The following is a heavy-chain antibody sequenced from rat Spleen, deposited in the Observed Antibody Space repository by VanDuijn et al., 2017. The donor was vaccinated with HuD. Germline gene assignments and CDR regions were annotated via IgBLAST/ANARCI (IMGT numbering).Heavy chain of an antibody. CDR1: GFTFSDYA. CDR3: ATGPRILRLDWFAY. D-gene: IGHD1-6*01. CDR2: IIYDGTRA. Sequence: EVQLVESGGGLVLPGNSLKLSCTASGFTFSDYAMAWVRQSPKKGLEWVATIIYDGTRAFYRDSVQGRFTISRDNAKSTLYLQMDSLTSEDTATYYCATGPRILRLDWFAYWGQGTLVTVSS. V-gene: IGHV5S10*01. J-gene: IGHJ3*01.